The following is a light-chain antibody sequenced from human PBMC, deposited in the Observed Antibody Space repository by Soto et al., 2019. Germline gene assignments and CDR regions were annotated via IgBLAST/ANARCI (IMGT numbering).Light chain of an antibody. J-gene: IGLJ2*01. CDR1: NIGSKR. Sequence: SYELTQPPSVSVAPGQTARITCGGDNIGSKRVHWYQQKPGQAPVLVVFDDSDRPSGIPERFSGSNSGITATLTISGVEAGDEADYSCQVWDVSSDHPVVFGGGTKVTV. CDR3: QVWDVSSDHPVV. CDR2: DDS. V-gene: IGLV3-21*02.